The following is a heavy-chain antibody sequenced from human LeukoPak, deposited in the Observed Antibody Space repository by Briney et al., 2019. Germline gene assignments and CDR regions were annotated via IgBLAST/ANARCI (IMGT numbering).Heavy chain of an antibody. CDR1: RYSISSGYY. V-gene: IGHV4-38-2*02. Sequence: SETLSLTCTVSRYSISSGYYWGWIRQPPGKELEWIESICHSGSAYYNPSLKSRVTISVDTAKNQFYLKLTSVTAADTAVYYCARRGRNSSGWQDYLWGQGTLVTVSS. CDR2: ICHSGSA. CDR3: ARRGRNSSGWQDYL. J-gene: IGHJ4*02. D-gene: IGHD6-25*01.